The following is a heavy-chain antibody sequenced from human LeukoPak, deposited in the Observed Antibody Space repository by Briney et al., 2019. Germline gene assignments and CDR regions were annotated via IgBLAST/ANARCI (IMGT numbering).Heavy chain of an antibody. Sequence: GGSLRLSCAASGFTFSTYAMHWVRQAPGKGLEWVAVISYDGSTKYSADSVKGRFTISRDHSKSTLYLQMNSLRAEDTAVYYCARDSTDGVIPRELHPPFDYWGQGALVTVSS. J-gene: IGHJ4*02. V-gene: IGHV3-30-3*01. D-gene: IGHD1-26*01. CDR3: ARDSTDGVIPRELHPPFDY. CDR2: ISYDGSTK. CDR1: GFTFSTYA.